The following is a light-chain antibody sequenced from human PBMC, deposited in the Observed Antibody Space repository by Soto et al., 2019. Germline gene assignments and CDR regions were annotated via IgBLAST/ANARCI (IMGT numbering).Light chain of an antibody. Sequence: QSVVSQPPSVSGTPGERITISCSGSNSNIGTHYVYWYQQLSTSAPQLVVHADHQRPSGVPDRFSGSKSGTSATLAISGLRSEDEAEYYCAVWDDGLDGPGVVFGGGTKLTVL. V-gene: IGLV1-47*02. CDR2: ADH. J-gene: IGLJ2*01. CDR1: NSNIGTHY. CDR3: AVWDDGLDGPGVV.